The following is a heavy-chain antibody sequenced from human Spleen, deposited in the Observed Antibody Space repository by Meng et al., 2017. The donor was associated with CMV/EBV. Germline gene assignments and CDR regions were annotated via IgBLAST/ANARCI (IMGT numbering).Heavy chain of an antibody. CDR3: AKTGWTSATPTD. CDR1: GFTFSSYW. CDR2: IQDDGSNT. Sequence: GGSLRLSCAASGFTFSSYWMHWVRQAPGKGLEWVTFIQDDGSNTNYIDSVKGRFTISRDNSKNTVYLQMDSLKTEDTAVYYCAKTGWTSATPTDWGQGTLVTVSS. V-gene: IGHV3-30*02. J-gene: IGHJ4*02. D-gene: IGHD2-15*01.